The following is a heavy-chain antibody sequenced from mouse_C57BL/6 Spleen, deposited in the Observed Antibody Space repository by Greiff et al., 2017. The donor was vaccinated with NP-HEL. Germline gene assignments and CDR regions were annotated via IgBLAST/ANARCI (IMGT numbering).Heavy chain of an antibody. CDR2: IYPGSGNT. J-gene: IGHJ4*01. CDR3: ARHGENYAMDY. V-gene: IGHV1-66*01. CDR1: GYSFTSYY. Sequence: VQLQQSGPELVKPGASVKISCKASGYSFTSYYIHWVKQRPGQGLEWIGWIYPGSGNTKYNEKFKGKATLTADTSSSTAYMQLSSLTSEDSAVYYCARHGENYAMDYWGQGTSVTVSS. D-gene: IGHD1-2*01.